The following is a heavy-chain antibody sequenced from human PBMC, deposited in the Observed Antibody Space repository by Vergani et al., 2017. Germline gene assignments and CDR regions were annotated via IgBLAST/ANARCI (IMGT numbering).Heavy chain of an antibody. CDR2: ISYDGTEK. CDR1: GFSFGNYA. Sequence: QVQLVESGGAVVQPGGSLRLSCAASGFSFGNYAMHWVRQAPGKGLEWVGVISYDGTEKKYADSVNGRFTISRDNSKKMMSLQMNSLRVEDTAVYYCARGGKGIIMVVPSTHLWGQGTQVSVS. V-gene: IGHV3-30-3*01. CDR3: ARGGKGIIMVVPSTHL. J-gene: IGHJ4*02. D-gene: IGHD2-15*01.